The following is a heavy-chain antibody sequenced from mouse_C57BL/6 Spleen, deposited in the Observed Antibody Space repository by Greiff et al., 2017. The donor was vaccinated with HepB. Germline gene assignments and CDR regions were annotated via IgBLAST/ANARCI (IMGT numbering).Heavy chain of an antibody. Sequence: QVQLQQSGAELARPGASVKLSCKASGYTFTSYGISWVKQRTGQGLEWIGEIYPRSGNTYYNEKFKGKATLTADKSSSTAYMELRSLTSEDSAVYFCARKEGHGDYDGGWFAYWGQGTLVTVSA. CDR3: ARKEGHGDYDGGWFAY. V-gene: IGHV1-81*01. CDR1: GYTFTSYG. D-gene: IGHD2-4*01. J-gene: IGHJ3*01. CDR2: IYPRSGNT.